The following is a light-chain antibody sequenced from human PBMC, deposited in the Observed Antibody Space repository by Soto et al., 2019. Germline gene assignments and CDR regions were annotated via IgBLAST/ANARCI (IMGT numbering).Light chain of an antibody. J-gene: IGLJ2*01. CDR3: LLSYSGTRVL. CDR1: TGPVTSSHY. CDR2: DTD. Sequence: QAVVTQEPSVTVSPGGTVTITCGSTTGPVTSSHYPYWLQQKPGQAPTTLIYDTDNKNSWTPARFAGSILGGKAVLTLSGAQPEDEADYYCLLSYSGTRVLFGAGTKLTVL. V-gene: IGLV7-46*01.